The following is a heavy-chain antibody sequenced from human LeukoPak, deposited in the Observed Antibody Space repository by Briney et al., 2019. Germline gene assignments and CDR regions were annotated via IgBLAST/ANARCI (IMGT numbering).Heavy chain of an antibody. J-gene: IGHJ4*02. CDR2: IYYSGST. CDR1: GGSISSYY. V-gene: IGHV4-59*01. D-gene: IGHD3-3*01. Sequence: SETLSLTSTVSGGSISSYYWSWIRQPPGKGPEWIGYIYYSGSTNYNPSLKSRVTISVDTSKNQFSLKLSSVTAADTAVYYCARGVQLRFLEWFFDYWGQGTLVTVSS. CDR3: ARGVQLRFLEWFFDY.